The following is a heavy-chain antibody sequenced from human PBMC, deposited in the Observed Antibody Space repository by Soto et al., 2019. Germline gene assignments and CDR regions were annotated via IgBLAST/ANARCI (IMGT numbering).Heavy chain of an antibody. V-gene: IGHV3-21*01. CDR3: ARGRSGYSYYYYYMDV. CDR2: ISSSSSYI. Sequence: GGSLRLSCAASGFTFSSYSMNWVRQAPGKGLEWVSSISSSSSYIYYADSVKGRFTISRDNAKNSLYLQMNSLRAEDTAVYYCARGRSGYSYYYYYMDVWGKGTTVTVSS. D-gene: IGHD3-3*01. J-gene: IGHJ6*03. CDR1: GFTFSSYS.